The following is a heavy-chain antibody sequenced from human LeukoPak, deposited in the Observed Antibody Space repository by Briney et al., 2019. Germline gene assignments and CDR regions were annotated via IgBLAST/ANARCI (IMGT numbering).Heavy chain of an antibody. J-gene: IGHJ4*02. Sequence: SETLSLTCAVYGGSFSGYYWSWIRQPPGKGLEWIGEINHSGRTNYNPSLKSRVTISVDTSKNQFSLKLSSVTAADTAVYYCARGDYGAHYALDYWGQGTLVTVSS. V-gene: IGHV4-34*01. CDR1: GGSFSGYY. CDR3: ARGDYGAHYALDY. CDR2: INHSGRT. D-gene: IGHD4-17*01.